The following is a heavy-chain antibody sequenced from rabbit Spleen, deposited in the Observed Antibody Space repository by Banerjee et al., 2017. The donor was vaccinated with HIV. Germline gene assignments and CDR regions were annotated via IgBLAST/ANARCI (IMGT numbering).Heavy chain of an antibody. CDR2: IDSSSGTT. CDR3: ARESIYNGDGDDKGFNL. Sequence: QEQLVESGGGLVQPGGSLKLSCKASGFDFSSYGVSWVRQAPGKGLEWIACIDSSSGTTWYATWAKGRFTISKTSSTTVTPQMTILTAADTATYFCARESIYNGDGDDKGFNLWGPGTLVTVS. J-gene: IGHJ4*01. V-gene: IGHV1S45*01. CDR1: GFDFSSYG. D-gene: IGHD2-1*01.